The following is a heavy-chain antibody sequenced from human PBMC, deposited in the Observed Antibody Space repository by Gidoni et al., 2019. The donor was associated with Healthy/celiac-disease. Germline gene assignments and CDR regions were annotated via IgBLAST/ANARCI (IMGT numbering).Heavy chain of an antibody. CDR1: GISFSSFA. Sequence: EVQLLESGGGLGQPGGSLRLSCAASGISFSSFAMSWVRQAPGKGLEWVSTISGSGGMTYYADSVRGRFTISRDNSKNTLWLQMNSLRAEDTGIYYCAKGSHYDWFDPWGQGTLVTVSS. J-gene: IGHJ5*02. D-gene: IGHD4-17*01. CDR2: ISGSGGMT. V-gene: IGHV3-23*01. CDR3: AKGSHYDWFDP.